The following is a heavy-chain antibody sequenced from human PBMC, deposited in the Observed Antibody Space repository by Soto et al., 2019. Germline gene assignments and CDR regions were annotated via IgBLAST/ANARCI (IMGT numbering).Heavy chain of an antibody. CDR1: GFTFSDHY. V-gene: IGHV3-72*01. Sequence: SGGSLRLSCAVAGFTFSDHYMDWVRQAPGKGLEWVGRSRNKANSYTTEYAASVRGRFTISRDESENSLYLQMNSLKTEDTAVYYCARTPVTTYSSDYWGQGALVTVSS. CDR3: ARTPVTTYSSDY. J-gene: IGHJ4*02. CDR2: SRNKANSYTT. D-gene: IGHD4-4*01.